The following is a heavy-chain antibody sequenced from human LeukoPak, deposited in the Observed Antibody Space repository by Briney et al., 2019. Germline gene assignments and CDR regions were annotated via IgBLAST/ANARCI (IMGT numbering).Heavy chain of an antibody. J-gene: IGHJ4*02. V-gene: IGHV1-46*01. CDR3: ARGPGALWFGELLPLDY. Sequence: ASVKVSCKASGYTFTSYHLHWVRQAPGQGLEWMGIINPSDGGTSYAQKFQGRVTMTRDTSTSTVYMELSSLRSEDTAVYYCARGPGALWFGELLPLDYWGQGTLVTVSS. D-gene: IGHD3-10*01. CDR2: INPSDGGT. CDR1: GYTFTSYH.